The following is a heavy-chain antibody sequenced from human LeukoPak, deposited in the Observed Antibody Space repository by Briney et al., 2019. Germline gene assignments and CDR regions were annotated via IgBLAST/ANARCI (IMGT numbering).Heavy chain of an antibody. D-gene: IGHD3-10*01. V-gene: IGHV3-30*02. J-gene: IGHJ4*02. CDR2: IRYDGSNK. CDR1: GFTFSSYS. Sequence: GGSLRLSCAASGFTFSSYSMNWVRQAPGKGLEWVAFIRYDGSNKYYADSVKGRFTISRDNSKNTLYLQMDSLRAEDTAVYYCARDGDYYGSGSYYNVWGQGTLVTVSS. CDR3: ARDGDYYGSGSYYNV.